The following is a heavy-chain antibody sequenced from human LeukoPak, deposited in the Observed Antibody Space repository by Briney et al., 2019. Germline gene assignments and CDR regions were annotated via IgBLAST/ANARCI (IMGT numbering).Heavy chain of an antibody. V-gene: IGHV3-21*01. CDR2: ISSSSSYI. D-gene: IGHD3-10*01. CDR1: GFTFSSYS. CDR3: AGDLICGSGSLGY. J-gene: IGHJ4*02. Sequence: GGSLRLSCAASGFTFSSYSMNWVRQAPGKGLEWVSSISSSSSYIYYADSVKGRFTISRDNAKTTLYLQMNSLRDEDTAVYYCAGDLICGSGSLGYWGQGTLVTVSS.